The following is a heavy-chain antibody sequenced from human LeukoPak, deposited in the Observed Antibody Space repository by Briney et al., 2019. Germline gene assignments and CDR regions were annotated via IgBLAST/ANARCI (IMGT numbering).Heavy chain of an antibody. D-gene: IGHD3-3*01. J-gene: IGHJ6*02. Sequence: ASVKVSCKASGYTFTSYYMHWVRQAPGQGLEWMGWVNPNSGGTNYAQKLQGRVTMTTDTSTSTAYMELRSLRSDDTAVYYCARDLITIFGVVSDYGMDVWGQGTTVTVSS. CDR2: VNPNSGGT. V-gene: IGHV1-2*02. CDR1: GYTFTSYY. CDR3: ARDLITIFGVVSDYGMDV.